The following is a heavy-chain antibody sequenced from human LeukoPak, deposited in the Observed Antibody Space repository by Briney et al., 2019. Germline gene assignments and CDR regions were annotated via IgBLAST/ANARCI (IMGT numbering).Heavy chain of an antibody. CDR3: AKGGSVYYHHDLDV. CDR1: GFTFSSYT. Sequence: PGGSLRLSCAASGFTFSSYTMTWVRQAPGKGLERVSVISGGGGTTYYADSVKGRFTISRDNSKNTQYLQMNSLRAEDTAVYYCAKGGSVYYHHDLDVWGQGTTVTVSS. J-gene: IGHJ6*02. V-gene: IGHV3-23*01. CDR2: ISGGGGTT. D-gene: IGHD3-16*01.